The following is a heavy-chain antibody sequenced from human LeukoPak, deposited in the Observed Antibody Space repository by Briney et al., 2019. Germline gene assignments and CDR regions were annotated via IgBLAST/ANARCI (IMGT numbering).Heavy chain of an antibody. D-gene: IGHD3-22*01. J-gene: IGHJ4*02. Sequence: SETLSLTCTVSGGSISIYYWSWIRQPPGKGLEWIGYISYSGSTSYNPSLKSRVTMSVDTSKNQFSLELSSVTAADTAVYYCARIMRDSRGYYHFDYWGQGTLVTVSS. CDR1: GGSISIYY. V-gene: IGHV4-59*08. CDR3: ARIMRDSRGYYHFDY. CDR2: ISYSGST.